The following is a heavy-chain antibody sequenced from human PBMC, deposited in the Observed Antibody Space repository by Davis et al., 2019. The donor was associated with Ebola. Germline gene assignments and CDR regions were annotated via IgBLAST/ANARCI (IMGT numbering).Heavy chain of an antibody. CDR1: GDSVSGSGGA. D-gene: IGHD7-27*01. Sequence: HSQTLSLTCAISGDSVSGSGGAWNWVRQSPSGGLEWLGRTYYTSKWYNDYAESVKSRTTINADKSKNQFSLQLNSVTPEDTAVYYCARFNWGHRNFDYWGQGTLVTVSS. CDR3: ARFNWGHRNFDY. CDR2: TYYTSKWYN. V-gene: IGHV6-1*01. J-gene: IGHJ4*02.